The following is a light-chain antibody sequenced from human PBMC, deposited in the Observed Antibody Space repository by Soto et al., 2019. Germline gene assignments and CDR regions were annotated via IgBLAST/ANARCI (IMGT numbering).Light chain of an antibody. CDR2: DAS. J-gene: IGKJ5*01. CDR1: QSISSW. CDR3: QQYNSYSSIT. Sequence: DIQMTQSPSTLSASVGDRVTITCRASQSISSWLACYQQKPGKAPKLLIYDASSLESGVPSRFSGSGSGTDFTLTKISLQHEDFATYYCQQYNSYSSITFCHGTRLASK. V-gene: IGKV1-5*01.